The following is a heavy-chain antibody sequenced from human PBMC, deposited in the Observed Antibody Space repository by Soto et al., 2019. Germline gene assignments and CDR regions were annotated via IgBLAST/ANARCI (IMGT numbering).Heavy chain of an antibody. CDR2: IYYSGST. D-gene: IGHD3-10*01. CDR1: GGSISSGGYY. Sequence: SETLSLTCTVSGGSISSGGYYWSWIRQHPGKGLEWIGYIYYSGSTYYNPSLKSRVTISVDTSKNQFSLKLSSVTAADTAVYYCARSPRITMVLYGAFDIWGQGTMVTVSS. J-gene: IGHJ3*02. CDR3: ARSPRITMVLYGAFDI. V-gene: IGHV4-31*03.